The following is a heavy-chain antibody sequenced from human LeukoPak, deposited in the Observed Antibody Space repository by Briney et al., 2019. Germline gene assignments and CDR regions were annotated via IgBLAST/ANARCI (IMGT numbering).Heavy chain of an antibody. J-gene: IGHJ3*02. CDR1: GYTFNSYD. D-gene: IGHD7-27*01. CDR3: ARGLGRRRAFDI. V-gene: IGHV1-8*01. Sequence: ASVKVSCKASGYTFNSYDINWVRQATGQGLEWMGWMNPNSGNTGYAQKFQGRVTMTRNTSISTAYMELSSMRSEDTAVYYCARGLGRRRAFDIWGQGTMVTVSS. CDR2: MNPNSGNT.